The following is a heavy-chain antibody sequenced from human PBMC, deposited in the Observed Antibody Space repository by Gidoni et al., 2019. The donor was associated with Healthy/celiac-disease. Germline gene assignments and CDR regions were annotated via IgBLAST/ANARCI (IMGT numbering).Heavy chain of an antibody. CDR3: AKDITPKTSGSYDY. V-gene: IGHV3-9*01. CDR2: ISWNSGSI. J-gene: IGHJ4*02. Sequence: EVQLVASGGGLVQPGRFLRLSCAAPGFPFDDYAMHWVRQAPGKGLEWVSGISWNSGSIGYADSVKGRFTISRDNAKNSLYLQMNSLRAEDTALYYCAKDITPKTSGSYDYWGQGTLVTVSS. D-gene: IGHD1-26*01. CDR1: GFPFDDYA.